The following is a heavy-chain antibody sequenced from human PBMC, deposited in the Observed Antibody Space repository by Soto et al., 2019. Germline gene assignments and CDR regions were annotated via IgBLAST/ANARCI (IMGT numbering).Heavy chain of an antibody. CDR1: GVSFNVYP. D-gene: IGHD5-12*01. J-gene: IGHJ6*02. CDR2: SIPIFGTA. CDR3: ARGRGYSGDDHYYYFDMDI. V-gene: IGHV1-69*13. Sequence: VKVSCKASGVSFNVYPIAWVRQAPGQGLEWMGGSIPIFGTANYAQKFQGRVTISVDESTSTAYMELSSLRSEDTAVYYCARGRGYSGDDHYYYFDMDIRGQGTTLTVSS.